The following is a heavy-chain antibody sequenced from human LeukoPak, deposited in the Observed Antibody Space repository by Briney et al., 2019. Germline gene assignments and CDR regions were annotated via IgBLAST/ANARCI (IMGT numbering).Heavy chain of an antibody. J-gene: IGHJ5*02. CDR3: ARAWSVIAPFLIHDYPAWFDP. V-gene: IGHV4-39*07. Sequence: PSETLSLTCTVSGGSISSSRYYWGWIRQPPGKGLEWIGSFYYSGSTYYNPSLKSRVTISVDTSKNQFSLRLSSVTAADTAVYYCARAWSVIAPFLIHDYPAWFDPWGQGTLVTVSS. CDR1: GGSISSSRYY. D-gene: IGHD5-12*01. CDR2: FYYSGST.